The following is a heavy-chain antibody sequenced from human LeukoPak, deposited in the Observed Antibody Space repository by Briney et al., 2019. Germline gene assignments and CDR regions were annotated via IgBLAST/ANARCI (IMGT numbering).Heavy chain of an antibody. CDR1: GFTLSSYS. CDR3: ARDPYGSGSYYYDY. Sequence: GGSLRLSCAASGFTLSSYSMNWVRQAPGKGLEWVSFISSGSGTIYYADSVKGRFTISRDNAKNSLYLQMNSLRAEDTAVYYCARDPYGSGSYYYDYWGQGTLVPVSS. D-gene: IGHD3-10*01. V-gene: IGHV3-48*01. CDR2: ISSGSGTI. J-gene: IGHJ4*02.